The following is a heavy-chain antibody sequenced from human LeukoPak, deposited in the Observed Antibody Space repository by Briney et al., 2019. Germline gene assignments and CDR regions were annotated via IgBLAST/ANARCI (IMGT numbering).Heavy chain of an antibody. V-gene: IGHV4-61*01. CDR3: ARGACSTSCYGVHWFDP. CDR1: GGSISSGSYY. J-gene: IGHJ5*02. Sequence: PSQTLSLTCTVSGGSISSGSYYWSWIRQPLGKGLEWIGYIYYSGSTNYNPSLKSRVTISVDTSKNQFSLKLSSVTAADTAVYYCARGACSTSCYGVHWFDPWGQGTLVTVSS. CDR2: IYYSGST. D-gene: IGHD2-2*01.